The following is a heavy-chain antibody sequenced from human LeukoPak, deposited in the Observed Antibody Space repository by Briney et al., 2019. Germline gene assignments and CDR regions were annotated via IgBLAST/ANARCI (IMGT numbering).Heavy chain of an antibody. CDR2: ISSSGSTI. D-gene: IGHD1-26*01. J-gene: IGHJ6*03. CDR1: GFTFSSYE. V-gene: IGHV3-48*03. Sequence: GGSLRLSCAASGFTFSSYEMNWVRQAPGKGLEWVSYISSSGSTIYYADSVKGRFTISRDNSKNSLYLQMNSLRAEDTAVYYCARDPYSGSYGNYYYYFMDVWGKGTTVTISS. CDR3: ARDPYSGSYGNYYYYFMDV.